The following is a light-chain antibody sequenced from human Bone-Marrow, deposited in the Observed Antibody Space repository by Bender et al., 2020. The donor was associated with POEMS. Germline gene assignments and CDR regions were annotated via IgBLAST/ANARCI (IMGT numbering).Light chain of an antibody. J-gene: IGLJ3*02. CDR2: KNN. Sequence: QSVLTQPPSVSATPGQEVTISCAGSTSNIGSNFVYWYQQLPGTAPKRLIYKNNNRPSGVPDRFSGSKSGTSASLAISGPRSEDEADYYCQSYDNSLGGWVFGGGTKLTVL. CDR3: QSYDNSLGGWV. V-gene: IGLV1-47*01. CDR1: TSNIGSNF.